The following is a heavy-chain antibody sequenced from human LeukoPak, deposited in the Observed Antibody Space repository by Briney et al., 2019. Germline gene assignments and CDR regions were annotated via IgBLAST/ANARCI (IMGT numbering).Heavy chain of an antibody. D-gene: IGHD1-26*01. V-gene: IGHV3-53*01. CDR1: GFTVSSNY. Sequence: GGSLRLSCAASGFTVSSNYMSWVRQAPGKGLEWVSVIYSGGSTYYADSVKGRFTISRDNSKNTLYLQMNSLRAEDTAVYYCARDRRSGSYYYFDYWGQGTLVTVSS. CDR2: IYSGGST. CDR3: ARDRRSGSYYYFDY. J-gene: IGHJ4*02.